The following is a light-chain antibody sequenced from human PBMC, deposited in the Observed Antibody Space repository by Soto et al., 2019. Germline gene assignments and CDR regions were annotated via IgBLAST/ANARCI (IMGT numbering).Light chain of an antibody. CDR3: QQYYTSPLT. Sequence: DIVMTQSPDSLAVSLGERATINCKSSQSVLSTSNSKNYLAWYQRRPGQPPKLLVYWASTRESGVPDRFSGGGSATDFTLTISSLQAEDVAVYYCQQYYTSPLTFGGGTKVESK. V-gene: IGKV4-1*01. J-gene: IGKJ4*01. CDR2: WAS. CDR1: QSVLSTSNSKNY.